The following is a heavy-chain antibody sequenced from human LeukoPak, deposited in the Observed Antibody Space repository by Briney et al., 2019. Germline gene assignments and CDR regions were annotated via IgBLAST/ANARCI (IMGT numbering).Heavy chain of an antibody. CDR3: ASLGPHVLRYFDWLLDDAFDI. D-gene: IGHD3-9*01. CDR2: ISSSSSTI. Sequence: GGSLRLSCAASGFTFSGYSMNWVRQAPGKGLEWVSYISSSSSTIYYADSVKGRFTISRDNAKNSLYLQMNSLRAEDTAVYYCASLGPHVLRYFDWLLDDAFDIWGQGTMVTVSS. CDR1: GFTFSGYS. V-gene: IGHV3-48*01. J-gene: IGHJ3*02.